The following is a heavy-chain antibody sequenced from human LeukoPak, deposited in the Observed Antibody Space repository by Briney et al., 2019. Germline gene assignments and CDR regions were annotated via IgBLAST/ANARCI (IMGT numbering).Heavy chain of an antibody. Sequence: PGGSLRLSCAASGFTFVDYALHWVRQAPGKGLEWVSGISWNSGTIGYAYSVKGRFTISRDNAKNSLYLRMNSLRDDDMALYYCARGNSGSYSQDWFDPWGQGPLVTVSS. CDR1: GFTFVDYA. J-gene: IGHJ5*02. V-gene: IGHV3-9*03. CDR3: ARGNSGSYSQDWFDP. D-gene: IGHD1-26*01. CDR2: ISWNSGTI.